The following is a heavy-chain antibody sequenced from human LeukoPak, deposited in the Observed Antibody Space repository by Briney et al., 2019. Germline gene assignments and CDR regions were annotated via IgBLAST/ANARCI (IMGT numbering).Heavy chain of an antibody. Sequence: SQTLSLTCTVSGGSISSGSYYWRWIRQPAGKGLEWIGRIYTSGSTNYNPSLKSRVTISVDTSKNQFSLKLSSVTAADTAVYYCATEELAGTTSLDYWGQGTLVTVSS. CDR2: IYTSGST. CDR3: ATEELAGTTSLDY. D-gene: IGHD2-2*01. V-gene: IGHV4-61*02. J-gene: IGHJ4*02. CDR1: GGSISSGSYY.